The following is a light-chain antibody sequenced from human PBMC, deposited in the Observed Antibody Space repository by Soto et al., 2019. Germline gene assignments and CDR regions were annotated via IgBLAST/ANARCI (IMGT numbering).Light chain of an antibody. CDR3: QQRSKWPPVT. Sequence: EILLSQSPGVLSLSPGQRATLTCRASQSVKTSLAWYQQKPGQPPRLLIYDASNRATGIPARFSGSGSGTDFSLTISGLEPEDVAVYFCQQRSKWPPVTFGGGTKVQI. CDR2: DAS. V-gene: IGKV3-11*01. CDR1: QSVKTS. J-gene: IGKJ4*01.